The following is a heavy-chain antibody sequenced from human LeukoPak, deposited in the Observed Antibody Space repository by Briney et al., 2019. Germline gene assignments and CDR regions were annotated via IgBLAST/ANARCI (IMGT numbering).Heavy chain of an antibody. CDR3: ARHWSHSVAQFGRSYWFDP. Sequence: SETLSLTCIVSGGSISGYYWSWIRQPAGKGLEWIAHMDTSGHTNYNSSLMSRVTMSVDTSKNQFSLRLASVTAADTAVHYCARHWSHSVAQFGRSYWFDPWGQGTLVTVSS. J-gene: IGHJ5*02. D-gene: IGHD2-15*01. CDR1: GGSISGYY. CDR2: MDTSGHT. V-gene: IGHV4-4*07.